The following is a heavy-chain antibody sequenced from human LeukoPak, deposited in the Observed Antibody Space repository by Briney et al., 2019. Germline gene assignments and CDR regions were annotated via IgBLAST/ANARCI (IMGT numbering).Heavy chain of an antibody. CDR2: IKSDGTGI. Sequence: GGSLTLSCTTSGFTFSNYWMYWVRQAPGKGLVWVSRIKSDGTGITYTDSVGGRFTISRDNAKNTLYLQMNSLRDEDTAVYYCVRGQTIDYWGQGTLVTVSS. V-gene: IGHV3-74*01. CDR3: VRGQTIDY. CDR1: GFTFSNYW. D-gene: IGHD3-3*01. J-gene: IGHJ4*02.